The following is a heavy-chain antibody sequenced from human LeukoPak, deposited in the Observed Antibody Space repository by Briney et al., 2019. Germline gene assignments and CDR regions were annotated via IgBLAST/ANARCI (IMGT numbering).Heavy chain of an antibody. Sequence: GGSLRLSCAASGFTFSNYAMSWVRQAPEKGLEWVSAISGSGGGTYYADSVKGRFTISRDNSKNTLHLQMNSLRAEDTAVYYCAKERIAVARYYFDYWGQGTLVTVSS. CDR1: GFTFSNYA. CDR2: ISGSGGGT. J-gene: IGHJ4*02. V-gene: IGHV3-23*01. CDR3: AKERIAVARYYFDY. D-gene: IGHD6-19*01.